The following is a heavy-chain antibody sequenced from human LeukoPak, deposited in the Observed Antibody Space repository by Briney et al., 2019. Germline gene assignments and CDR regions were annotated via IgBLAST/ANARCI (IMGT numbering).Heavy chain of an antibody. J-gene: IGHJ5*02. CDR1: GDSISTYY. Sequence: PSETLSLTCTVPGDSISTYYWSWIRQPAGKGLEWIGRVYVTGSTNLNPALQSRVTMSVDTSKNQFSLKLTSVTAADTAVYYCGRDRQWLVDHWGQGTLVTVSS. D-gene: IGHD6-19*01. V-gene: IGHV4-4*07. CDR2: VYVTGST. CDR3: GRDRQWLVDH.